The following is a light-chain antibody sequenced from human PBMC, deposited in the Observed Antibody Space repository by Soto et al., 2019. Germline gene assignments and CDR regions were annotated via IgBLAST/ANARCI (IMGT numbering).Light chain of an antibody. Sequence: MSQPPSTLCACVGETVAVTCRASQSVSGWLAWYQQKPGEAPKLLIYDASALPRGVPSRFSGSGSGTKFTLTIASRQPDDFATYYCQQYETFSGTCGPGTKVDIK. J-gene: IGKJ1*01. CDR3: QQYETFSGT. CDR1: QSVSGW. V-gene: IGKV1-5*01. CDR2: DAS.